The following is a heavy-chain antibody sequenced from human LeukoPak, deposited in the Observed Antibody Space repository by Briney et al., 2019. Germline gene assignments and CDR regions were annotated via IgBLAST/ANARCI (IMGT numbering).Heavy chain of an antibody. CDR3: ARDRCSGGSCYPKPKQTPDAFDI. D-gene: IGHD2-15*01. CDR2: IIPIFGTA. CDR1: GGTFSSYA. Sequence: SVTVSCKASGGTFSSYAISWVRQAPGQGLEWMGRIIPIFGTANYAQKFQGRVTITTDESTSTAYMELSSLRSEDTAVYYCARDRCSGGSCYPKPKQTPDAFDIWGQGTMVTVSS. J-gene: IGHJ3*02. V-gene: IGHV1-69*05.